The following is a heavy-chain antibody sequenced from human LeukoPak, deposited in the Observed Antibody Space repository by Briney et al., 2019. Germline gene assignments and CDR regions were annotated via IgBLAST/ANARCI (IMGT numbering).Heavy chain of an antibody. J-gene: IGHJ4*02. CDR1: GFTFTSYA. CDR2: ISAYNGNT. V-gene: IGHV1-18*01. D-gene: IGHD3-10*01. CDR3: TRVPISLWFGDLFIF. Sequence: GGSLKLSCEASGFTFTSYAISWVRQAPGKGLEWVGCISAYNGNTNYAQKVQGRVTMTTDTSTSTAYMELRSLRSDDTAVYYCTRVPISLWFGDLFIFWGQGTLVTVSS.